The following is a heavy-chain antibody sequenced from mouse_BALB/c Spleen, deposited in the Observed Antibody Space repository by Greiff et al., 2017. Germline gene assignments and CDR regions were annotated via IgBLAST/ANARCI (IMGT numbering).Heavy chain of an antibody. CDR1: GFNIKDTY. D-gene: IGHD1-1*01. J-gene: IGHJ1*01. Sequence: VQLKESGAELVKPGASVKLSCTASGFNIKDTYMHWVKQRPEQGLEWIGRIDPANGNTKYDPKFQGKATITADTSSNTAYLQLSSLTSEDTAVYYCASPSDYGSSYWYFDVWGAGTTVTVSS. CDR3: ASPSDYGSSYWYFDV. CDR2: IDPANGNT. V-gene: IGHV14-3*02.